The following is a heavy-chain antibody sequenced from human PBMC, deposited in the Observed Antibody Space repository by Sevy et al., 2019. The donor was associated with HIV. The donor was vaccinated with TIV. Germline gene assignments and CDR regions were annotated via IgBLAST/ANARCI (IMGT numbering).Heavy chain of an antibody. J-gene: IGHJ4*02. CDR3: ARDARREAALPDY. V-gene: IGHV3-30*09. CDR1: GFNFSTYA. Sequence: GGSLRLSCSVSGFNFSTYAMHWVRQAPGKGLEWVAVISSDVIRKYYGASVRGRFAISIDNSNNTLSLQMNSLRIEDTAVYYCARDARREAALPDYWGQGTLVTVSS. CDR2: ISSDVIRK. D-gene: IGHD1-26*01.